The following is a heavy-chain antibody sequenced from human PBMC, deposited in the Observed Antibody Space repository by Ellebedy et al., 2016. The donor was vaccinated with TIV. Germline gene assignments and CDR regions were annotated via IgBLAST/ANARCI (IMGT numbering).Heavy chain of an antibody. J-gene: IGHJ3*02. CDR2: MNPNSGNT. D-gene: IGHD3-3*01. CDR1: GYTFTSYD. V-gene: IGHV1-8*01. CDR3: ARYYDFWSGYFGAFDI. Sequence: AASVKVSCKASGYTFTSYDINWVRQATGQGLEWMGWMNPNSGNTGYAQKFQGRVTMTRNTSISTAYMELSSLRSEDTAVYYCARYYDFWSGYFGAFDIWGQGTMVTVSS.